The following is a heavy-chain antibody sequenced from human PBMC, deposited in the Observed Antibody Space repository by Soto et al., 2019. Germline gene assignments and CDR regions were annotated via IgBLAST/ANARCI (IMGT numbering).Heavy chain of an antibody. J-gene: IGHJ4*02. V-gene: IGHV3-74*01. D-gene: IGHD6-13*01. Sequence: GGSLRLSCAASGFTFSTYWMHWVRQAPGKGLVWVSRISGGGSSTNYADSVKGRFTIPRDNSKNTLYLQMNSLRAEDTAVYYCAKDIGSSYNFDYWGRGTLVTVSS. CDR2: ISGGGSST. CDR1: GFTFSTYW. CDR3: AKDIGSSYNFDY.